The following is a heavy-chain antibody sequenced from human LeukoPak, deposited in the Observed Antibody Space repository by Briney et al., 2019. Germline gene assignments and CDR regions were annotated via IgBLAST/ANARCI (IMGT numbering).Heavy chain of an antibody. D-gene: IGHD6-19*01. CDR3: AREEDSSGWDVYSKATDNEVFYLDY. Sequence: RPGGSLRLSCAASGFTFDDYGMSWVRQAPGKGLEWVSGINWNGGSTGYADSVKGRFTISRDNAKNSLYLQMNSLRAEDTALYHCAREEDSSGWDVYSKATDNEVFYLDYWGQGTLVTVSS. CDR1: GFTFDDYG. CDR2: INWNGGST. V-gene: IGHV3-20*01. J-gene: IGHJ4*02.